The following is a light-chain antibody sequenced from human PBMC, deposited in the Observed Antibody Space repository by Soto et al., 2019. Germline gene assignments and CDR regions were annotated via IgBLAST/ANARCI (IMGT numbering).Light chain of an antibody. Sequence: SYELTQPPSVSVAPGKTARITCGGNNLGSKSVHRYQQKPGQAPVLVIYYDSDRPSGIPERFSGSNSGNTATLTISRVEAGDEADYYCQVWDSSSDHRVFGGGTKLTVL. J-gene: IGLJ2*01. CDR1: NLGSKS. CDR2: YDS. CDR3: QVWDSSSDHRV. V-gene: IGLV3-21*04.